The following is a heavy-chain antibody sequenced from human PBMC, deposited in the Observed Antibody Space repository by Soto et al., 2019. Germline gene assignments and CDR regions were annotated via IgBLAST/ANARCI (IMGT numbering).Heavy chain of an antibody. CDR2: IDYSGST. J-gene: IGHJ4*02. Sequence: SETLSLTCTVSGGSISSYFWSWIRQPPGKGLEWIGYIDYSGSTNYNPSLKSRVTISVDTSKNQFSLKLTSVTAADTAVFYCSRAGTAMVQLDYWGQGTLVTVSS. D-gene: IGHD5-18*01. CDR1: GGSISSYF. CDR3: SRAGTAMVQLDY. V-gene: IGHV4-59*01.